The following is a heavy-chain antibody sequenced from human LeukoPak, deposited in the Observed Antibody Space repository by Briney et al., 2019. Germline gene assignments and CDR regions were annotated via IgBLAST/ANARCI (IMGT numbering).Heavy chain of an antibody. J-gene: IGHJ3*02. D-gene: IGHD6-19*01. CDR3: ARDLDSSGWYGGGDAFDI. V-gene: IGHV4-59*11. CDR1: GGAISSHY. CDR2: IYYSGST. Sequence: PSETLSLTCTVSGGAISSHYWSWIRQPPGKGLEWIGYIYYSGSTNYNPSLKSRVTISVDTSQNQFSLKLSSVTAADTAVYYCARDLDSSGWYGGGDAFDIWGQGTMVTVSS.